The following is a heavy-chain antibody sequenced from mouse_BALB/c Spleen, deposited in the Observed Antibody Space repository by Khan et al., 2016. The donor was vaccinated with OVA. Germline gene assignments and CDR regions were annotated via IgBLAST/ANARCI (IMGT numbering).Heavy chain of an antibody. V-gene: IGHV2-9*02. J-gene: IGHJ2*01. CDR3: ARLEDI. CDR1: GFSLTSYG. D-gene: IGHD1-3*01. CDR2: IWAGGST. Sequence: VQLKQSGPGLVTPSQSLSITCTVSGFSLTSYGVHWVRQPPAKDLEWLGVIWAGGSTNYNSALMSRLSISNDNSKSQVFLKMTSLQTDDTAMYYCARLEDIWGHGTMLTVSA.